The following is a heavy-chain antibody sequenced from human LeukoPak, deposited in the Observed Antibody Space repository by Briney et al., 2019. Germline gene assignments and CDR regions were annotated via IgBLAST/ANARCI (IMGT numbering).Heavy chain of an antibody. CDR3: ARGPRPIVGATTDFDY. V-gene: IGHV4-34*01. Sequence: SETLSLTRAVYGGSFSGYYWSWIRQPPGKGLEWIGEINHSGSTNYNPSLKSRVTISVDTSKNQFSLKLSSVTAADTAVYYCARGPRPIVGATTDFDYWGQGTLVTVSS. J-gene: IGHJ4*02. D-gene: IGHD1-26*01. CDR2: INHSGST. CDR1: GGSFSGYY.